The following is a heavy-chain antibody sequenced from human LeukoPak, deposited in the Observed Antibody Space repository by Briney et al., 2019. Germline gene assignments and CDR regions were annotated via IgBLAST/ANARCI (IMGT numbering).Heavy chain of an antibody. CDR1: GGSISSSSYY. J-gene: IGHJ4*02. Sequence: SETLSLTCTVSGGSISSSSYYWGWIRQPPGKGLEWIGSTYHSGTTYSNPSLKSRVTISVDTSKNQFSLKLSSVTAADTAVYYCARPRWNDPTYDYWGQGTLVTVSS. D-gene: IGHD1-1*01. V-gene: IGHV4-39*07. CDR2: TYHSGTT. CDR3: ARPRWNDPTYDY.